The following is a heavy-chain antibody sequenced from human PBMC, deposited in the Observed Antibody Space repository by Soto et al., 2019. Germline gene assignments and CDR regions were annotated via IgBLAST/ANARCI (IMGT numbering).Heavy chain of an antibody. V-gene: IGHV3-23*01. D-gene: IGHD2-2*01. Sequence: GGSLRLSCAASGFTFSSYAMSWVRQAPGKGLEWVSAISGSGGSTYYADSVKGRFTISRDNSKNTLYLQMNSLRAEDTAVYYCAKDASGYCSSTSCWSPEGYYYYMDVWGKGTTVTVSS. CDR3: AKDASGYCSSTSCWSPEGYYYYMDV. J-gene: IGHJ6*03. CDR2: ISGSGGST. CDR1: GFTFSSYA.